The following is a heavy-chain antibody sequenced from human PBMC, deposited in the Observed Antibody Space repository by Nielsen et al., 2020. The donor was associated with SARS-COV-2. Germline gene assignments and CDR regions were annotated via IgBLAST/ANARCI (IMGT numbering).Heavy chain of an antibody. D-gene: IGHD3-3*01. V-gene: IGHV3-7*03. CDR1: AFTFSTYW. Sequence: GESLKISCAASAFTFSTYWMMLVRQAPGKGLEWVANIKEDGSEKYYVDSVKGRFTISRDNAKNSLYLQMNSLRAEDTAVYYCARLWSASIWYFDLWGRGTLVTVSS. CDR3: ARLWSASIWYFDL. CDR2: IKEDGSEK. J-gene: IGHJ2*01.